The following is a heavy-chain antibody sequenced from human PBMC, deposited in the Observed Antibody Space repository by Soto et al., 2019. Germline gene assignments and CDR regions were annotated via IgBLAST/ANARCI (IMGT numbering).Heavy chain of an antibody. D-gene: IGHD3-3*01. CDR3: ARVMAYYDFWSGYYNVGYFDY. Sequence: QVQLQESGPGLVKPSQTLSLTCTVSGGSISSGDYYWSWIRQPPGKGLEWIGYMYYSGSTYYNPYLQSRVTISVDTSKNQFSLKLSSVTAAATAVYYCARVMAYYDFWSGYYNVGYFDYWGQGTLVTVSS. J-gene: IGHJ4*02. CDR2: MYYSGST. V-gene: IGHV4-30-4*01. CDR1: GGSISSGDYY.